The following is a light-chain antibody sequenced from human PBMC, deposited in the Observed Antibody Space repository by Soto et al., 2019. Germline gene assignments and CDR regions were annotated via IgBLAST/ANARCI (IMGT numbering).Light chain of an antibody. V-gene: IGKV3-15*01. CDR1: ESFSNT. CDR3: QQYNKWPVT. CDR2: GVS. Sequence: EIVMTQSPATLSVSPGEKATLSCRASESFSNTLAWYQQKPGQAPRLLMYGVSTRATGIPARFRGSGSGTEFTLSISSLQSEDFAVYYCQQYNKWPVTFGQGTKLEIK. J-gene: IGKJ2*01.